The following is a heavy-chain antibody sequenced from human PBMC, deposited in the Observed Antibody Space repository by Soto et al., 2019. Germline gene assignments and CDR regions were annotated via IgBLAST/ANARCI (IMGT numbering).Heavy chain of an antibody. D-gene: IGHD5-12*01. J-gene: IGHJ5*02. CDR1: GGTFSSYT. Sequence: SVKVSCKASGGTFSSYTISWVRQAPGQGLEWMGRIIPSLGIANYAQKFQGRVTIIADKSTSTAYMELSSLRSDDTAVYYCAKDGGKDGYFGNWFDPWGQGTLVTVSS. CDR2: IIPSLGIA. V-gene: IGHV1-69*04. CDR3: AKDGGKDGYFGNWFDP.